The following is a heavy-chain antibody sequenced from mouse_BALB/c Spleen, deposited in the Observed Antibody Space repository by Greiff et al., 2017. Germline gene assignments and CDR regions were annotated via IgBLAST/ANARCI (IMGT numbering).Heavy chain of an antibody. CDR2: IYPGGGYT. CDR1: GYTFTNYW. V-gene: IGHV1-63*02. J-gene: IGHJ2*01. CDR3: ARGGRYRYERYYFDY. D-gene: IGHD2-14*01. Sequence: QVQLQQSGAELVRPGTSVKISCKASGYTFTNYWLGWVKQRPGHGLEWIGDIYPGGGYTNYNEKFKGKATLTADTSSSTAYMQLSSLTSEDSAVYFCARGGRYRYERYYFDYWGQGTTLTVSS.